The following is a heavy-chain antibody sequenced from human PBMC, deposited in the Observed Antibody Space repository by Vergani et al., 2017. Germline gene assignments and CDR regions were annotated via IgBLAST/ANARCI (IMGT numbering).Heavy chain of an antibody. Sequence: QVQLVQSGAEVKKPGASVKVSCKASGGTFSSYAISWVRQAPGQGLEWMGRIIPILGIANYAQKFQGRVTITADKSTSTAYMELSSLRSEDTAVYYCARDRFSAAAPPQETVDYWGQGTLVTVSS. CDR1: GGTFSSYA. V-gene: IGHV1-69*04. CDR3: ARDRFSAAAPPQETVDY. CDR2: IIPILGIA. J-gene: IGHJ4*02. D-gene: IGHD6-13*01.